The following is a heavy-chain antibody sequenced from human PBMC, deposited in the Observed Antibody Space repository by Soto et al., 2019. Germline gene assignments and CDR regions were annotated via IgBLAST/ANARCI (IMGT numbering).Heavy chain of an antibody. V-gene: IGHV1-2*04. CDR2: INPKSGGP. D-gene: IGHD2-8*01. Sequence: QVQLVQSGAEVKKPGASVKVSCKASGYSFTDYHIHWVRQAPGQGLEWLGRINPKSGGPSTAQKFQGWVTMTTDTSISTASMELTRLTSDDTAIYYCARGDSTDCSNGVCSFFYNHDMDVWGQGTKVTVSS. CDR3: ARGDSTDCSNGVCSFFYNHDMDV. J-gene: IGHJ6*02. CDR1: GYSFTDYH.